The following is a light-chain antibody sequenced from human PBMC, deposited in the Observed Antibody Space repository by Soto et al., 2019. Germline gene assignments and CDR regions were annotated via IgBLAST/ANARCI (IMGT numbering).Light chain of an antibody. CDR3: VLLYGGAWV. Sequence: QAVVTQEPSLTVSPGGTVTLTCALTTGAVTSDYYPNWFQRKPGQALRTLIYRTSNKHSWTPSRFSGSLLGGKAALTLSGVQPEDDADYYRVLLYGGAWVFGGGTKVTVL. CDR2: RTS. CDR1: TGAVTSDYY. V-gene: IGLV7-43*01. J-gene: IGLJ2*01.